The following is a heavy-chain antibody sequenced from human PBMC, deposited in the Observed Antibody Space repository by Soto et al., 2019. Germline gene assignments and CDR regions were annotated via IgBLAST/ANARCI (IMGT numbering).Heavy chain of an antibody. Sequence: EVQLVESGGGLVQPGGSLRLSCAASGFTFSDYTMNWVRQAPGKGLEWVSYISSSSSYIYDADSVKGRFTISRDNAKNSLYLQMNSLRAEDTGVYYCARARSGSLTHFDYWGQGTLVTVSS. CDR3: ARARSGSLTHFDY. CDR2: ISSSSSYI. V-gene: IGHV3-21*01. CDR1: GFTFSDYT. D-gene: IGHD3-10*01. J-gene: IGHJ4*02.